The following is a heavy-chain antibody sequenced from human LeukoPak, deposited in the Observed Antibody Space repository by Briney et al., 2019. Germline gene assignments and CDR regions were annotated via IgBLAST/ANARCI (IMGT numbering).Heavy chain of an antibody. CDR2: MNPNGGNT. J-gene: IGHJ4*02. D-gene: IGHD4-17*01. CDR1: GYTFTSYG. Sequence: ASVKVSCXASGYTFTSYGINWVRQATGQGLEWMGWMNPNGGNTGYAQKFKARVTMTRNTSISTAYMELSSLRSEDTAVYYCARGGSLRDGDNGIDYWGQGTLVAVSS. V-gene: IGHV1-8*01. CDR3: ARGGSLRDGDNGIDY.